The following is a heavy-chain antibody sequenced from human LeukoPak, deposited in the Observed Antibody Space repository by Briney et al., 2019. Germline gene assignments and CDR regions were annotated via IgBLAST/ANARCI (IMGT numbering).Heavy chain of an antibody. J-gene: IGHJ5*02. CDR1: GGTFTGYY. Sequence: ASVKVSCKASGGTFTGYYMHWVREAPGQGLEWMGWIKPKSGGTNYAQKFQGRVTMTRDTSIHTAYMELSRLRSDDTAVYYCAREEYGFDPWGQGTLVTVSS. V-gene: IGHV1-2*02. CDR3: AREEYGFDP. CDR2: IKPKSGGT. D-gene: IGHD2-2*01.